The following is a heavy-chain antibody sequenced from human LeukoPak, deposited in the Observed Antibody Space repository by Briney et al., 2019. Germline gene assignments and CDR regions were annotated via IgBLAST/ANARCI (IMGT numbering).Heavy chain of an antibody. CDR1: GGSISSSSYY. CDR3: ARQMGATTVDY. V-gene: IGHV4-39*01. J-gene: IGHJ4*02. Sequence: PSETLSLTCTVSGGSISSSSYYWGWIRQPPGKGLEWIGSIYYSGSTYYNPSLKSRVTISVDTSKNQFSLKLSSVTAADTAVYYCARQMGATTVDYWGQGTLVTVSS. CDR2: IYYSGST. D-gene: IGHD1-26*01.